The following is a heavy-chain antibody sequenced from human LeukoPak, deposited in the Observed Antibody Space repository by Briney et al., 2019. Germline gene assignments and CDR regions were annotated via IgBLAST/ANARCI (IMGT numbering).Heavy chain of an antibody. Sequence: ASVKVSCKASGYTFTGYYMHWVRQAPGQGLEWMGWINPNSGGTNYAQKFQGRVTMTRDTSISTAYMELSRLRSDDTAVYYCARASGGSSWYRGWGQGTLATVSS. CDR1: GYTFTGYY. CDR2: INPNSGGT. V-gene: IGHV1-2*02. D-gene: IGHD6-13*01. J-gene: IGHJ4*02. CDR3: ARASGGSSWYRG.